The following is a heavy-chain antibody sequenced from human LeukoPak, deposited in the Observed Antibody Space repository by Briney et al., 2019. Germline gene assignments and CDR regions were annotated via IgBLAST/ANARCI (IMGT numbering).Heavy chain of an antibody. CDR1: GFTFSSYA. J-gene: IGHJ4*02. Sequence: PGGSLRLSCAASGFTFSSYAMSWVRQAPGKGLEWVSAISGSGGSTYYADSVKGRFTISRDNSKNTLYLQMNSLRAEDTAVYYCARAQTVTTLVLDYFDYWGQGTLVTVSS. V-gene: IGHV3-23*01. CDR2: ISGSGGST. D-gene: IGHD4-17*01. CDR3: ARAQTVTTLVLDYFDY.